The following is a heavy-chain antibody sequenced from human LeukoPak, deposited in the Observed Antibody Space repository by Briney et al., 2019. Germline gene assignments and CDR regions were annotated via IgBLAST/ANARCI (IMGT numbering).Heavy chain of an antibody. CDR2: ISGSGGTT. CDR1: GFPFSEYA. D-gene: IGHD3-10*01. Sequence: GGSLRLSCAASGFPFSEYAMTWVRQAPGKGLEWVSAISGSGGTTYYADSVKGRFTISRDNSKNTLSVQMNSLRAEGTAVYYCAKSARSSSVYFGELLVDYWGQGTLVTVSS. V-gene: IGHV3-23*01. J-gene: IGHJ4*02. CDR3: AKSARSSSVYFGELLVDY.